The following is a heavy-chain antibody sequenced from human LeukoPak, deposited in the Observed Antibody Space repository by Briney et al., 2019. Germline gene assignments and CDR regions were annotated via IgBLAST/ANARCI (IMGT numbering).Heavy chain of an antibody. CDR1: GYTLTESS. D-gene: IGHD3-10*01. V-gene: IGHV1-24*01. Sequence: GASVKVSCKVCGYTLTESSMHWVRQAPGKGLEWMGSFEPESGETIYAQKLQDRVTMTEDTSTDTAYMELSSLGFEDTAVYYCARDIYYYGSGSPVYFDFWGQGTLVTVSS. J-gene: IGHJ4*02. CDR3: ARDIYYYGSGSPVYFDF. CDR2: FEPESGET.